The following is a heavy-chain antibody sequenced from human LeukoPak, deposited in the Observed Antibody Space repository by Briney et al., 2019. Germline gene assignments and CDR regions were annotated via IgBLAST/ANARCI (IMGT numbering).Heavy chain of an antibody. CDR2: IKQDGSER. Sequence: PGGALRLSCAASGFTLSSNWMIWVRQAPGKGLEWVAIIKQDGSERYYVDSVKGRFTISRDNAKNSLYLQMNSLRAEDTAVYYCARGNGFIIDYWGQGTLVTVSS. V-gene: IGHV3-7*01. J-gene: IGHJ4*02. D-gene: IGHD2-8*01. CDR3: ARGNGFIIDY. CDR1: GFTLSSNW.